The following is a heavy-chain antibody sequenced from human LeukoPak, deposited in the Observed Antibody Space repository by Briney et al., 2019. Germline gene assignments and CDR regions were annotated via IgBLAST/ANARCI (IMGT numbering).Heavy chain of an antibody. CDR2: ISSSSSYI. D-gene: IGHD2-15*01. Sequence: GGSLRLSCAASGFTFSSYSMTWVRQAPGKGLEWVSSISSSSSYIYYADSVKGRFTISRDNAKNSLYLQMNSLRAEDTAVYYCARAAGRGGSRHYYYYMDVWGKGTTVTVSS. CDR3: ARAAGRGGSRHYYYYMDV. V-gene: IGHV3-21*04. J-gene: IGHJ6*03. CDR1: GFTFSSYS.